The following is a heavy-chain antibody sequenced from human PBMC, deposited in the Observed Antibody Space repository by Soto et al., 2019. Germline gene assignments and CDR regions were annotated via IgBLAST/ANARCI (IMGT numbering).Heavy chain of an antibody. CDR1: GGSIRGYY. J-gene: IGHJ4*02. D-gene: IGHD5-18*01. V-gene: IGHV4-59*01. Sequence: SETLSLTCTVSGGSIRGYYWRWIRQPLWKGLEWMGYSYSSGRTDYNPCLKSRVTISLDTAKNQFSLELRAVTAADTAVYYCGRDSYNFDHWGQGILVTVSS. CDR3: GRDSYNFDH. CDR2: SYSSGRT.